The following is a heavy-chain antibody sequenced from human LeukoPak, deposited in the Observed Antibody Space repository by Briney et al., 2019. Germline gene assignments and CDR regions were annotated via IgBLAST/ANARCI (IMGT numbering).Heavy chain of an antibody. CDR2: IHRSGAT. CDR3: ARGLGVRGVILTYFDS. D-gene: IGHD3-10*01. J-gene: IGHJ4*02. CDR1: AASFSSGDFS. Sequence: RSETLSLTCAFSAASFSSGDFSWSWIRQPPGKGLEWIGYIHRSGATYYNPSLKSRVTMSVDRSKNQFSLKLSSVTAADTAVYYCARGLGVRGVILTYFDSWGQGTLVTVSS. V-gene: IGHV4-30-2*01.